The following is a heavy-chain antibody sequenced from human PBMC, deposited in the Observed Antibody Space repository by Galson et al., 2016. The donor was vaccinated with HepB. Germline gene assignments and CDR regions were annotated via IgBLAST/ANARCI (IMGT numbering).Heavy chain of an antibody. J-gene: IGHJ4*02. CDR2: IIPVFGTA. CDR3: ARGWELLYFEY. D-gene: IGHD1-26*01. CDR1: GGTFSNYG. V-gene: IGHV1-69*13. Sequence: SVKVSCKASGGTFSNYGISWVRQAPGQGLEWMGGIIPVFGTADYAQEFQGRVTITADESTSTAYMELSSRRSEDTAIYYCARGWELLYFEYWGQGTLVTVSS.